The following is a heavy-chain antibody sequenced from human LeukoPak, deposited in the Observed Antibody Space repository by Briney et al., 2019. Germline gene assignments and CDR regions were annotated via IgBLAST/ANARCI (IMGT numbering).Heavy chain of an antibody. V-gene: IGHV3-7*01. CDR2: IKQDGSEK. D-gene: IGHD5-18*01. CDR1: GFTFNYYW. CDR3: ARTDTSMLT. Sequence: GGSLRLSCAASGFTFNYYWVSWVRQAPGKGLEWVAKIKQDGSEKYYVDSVKGRFTISRDNAKNSLYLQMNSLRAEDTAVYYCARTDTSMLTRGQGTLVTVSS. J-gene: IGHJ4*02.